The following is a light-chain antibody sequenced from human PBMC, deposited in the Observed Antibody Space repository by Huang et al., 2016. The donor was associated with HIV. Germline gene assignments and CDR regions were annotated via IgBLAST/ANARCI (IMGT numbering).Light chain of an antibody. V-gene: IGKV1-39*01. J-gene: IGKJ4*01. CDR1: QSITNQ. Sequence: DIQMTQSPSSLSASVGDRVTVTCRASQSITNQLNWYQHKPGQVPKLLIYAASSLQSGVPSRFSGSGSGTDFTLTIMSLQPEDFATYYCQQSFRTPLTFGGGTKVEIK. CDR2: AAS. CDR3: QQSFRTPLT.